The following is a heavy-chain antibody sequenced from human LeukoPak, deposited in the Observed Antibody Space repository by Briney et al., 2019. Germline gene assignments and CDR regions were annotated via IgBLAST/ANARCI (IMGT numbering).Heavy chain of an antibody. D-gene: IGHD3-3*01. Sequence: GGSLRLSCAASGFTFSSYWMHWVRQAPGEGLVWVSRINSDGSSTSYADSVKGRFTISRDNAKNTLYLHMNSLRAEDTAVYYCAREARDVSYYDFWSGYLRNYYYYYMDVWGKGTTVTVSS. J-gene: IGHJ6*03. CDR1: GFTFSSYW. CDR2: INSDGSST. V-gene: IGHV3-74*01. CDR3: AREARDVSYYDFWSGYLRNYYYYYMDV.